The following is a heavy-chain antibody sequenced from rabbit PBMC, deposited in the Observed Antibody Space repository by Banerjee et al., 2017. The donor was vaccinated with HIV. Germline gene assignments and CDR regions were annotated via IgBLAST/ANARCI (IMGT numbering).Heavy chain of an antibody. J-gene: IGHJ4*01. D-gene: IGHD1-1*01. Sequence: QEQLEESGGDLVKPGASLTLTCTASGFSFSSAHYMCWVRQAPGKGLEWIACIYAGSRDTTYYASWAKGRFTISKTSSTTVTLQMTSLTAADTATYFCARDRDFSAYSPFNLWGQGTLVTVS. CDR2: IYAGSRDTT. V-gene: IGHV1S45*01. CDR3: ARDRDFSAYSPFNL. CDR1: GFSFSSAHY.